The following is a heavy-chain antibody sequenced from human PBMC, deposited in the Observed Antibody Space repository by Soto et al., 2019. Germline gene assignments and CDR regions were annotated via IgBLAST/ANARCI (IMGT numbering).Heavy chain of an antibody. J-gene: IGHJ5*02. CDR3: ALFESDDDVWGSFRP. D-gene: IGHD3-16*01. CDR2: ISPLFGKP. V-gene: IGHV1-69*01. Sequence: SVKVSCKASGGLFSNYGFSWVRQAPGQGLEWMGGISPLFGKPSYAQKFQGRLIISADASTNRAYLDLYSLTTEDAGIYYCALFESDDDVWGSFRPWGQGTPVTSPQ. CDR1: GGLFSNYG.